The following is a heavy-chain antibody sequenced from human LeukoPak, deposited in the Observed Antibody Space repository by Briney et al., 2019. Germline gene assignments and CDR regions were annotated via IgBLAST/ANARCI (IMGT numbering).Heavy chain of an antibody. CDR3: ARESGAFASGYYYYGMDV. CDR1: GGSISSGGYY. CDR2: IYYSGST. D-gene: IGHD3-3*01. Sequence: SETLSLTCTVSGGSISSGGYYWTWIRQHPGKGLEWIGYIYYSGSTYYNPSLKSRVTISVDTSKNQFSLKLSSVTAADTAVYYRARESGAFASGYYYYGMDVWGQGTTVTVSS. V-gene: IGHV4-31*03. J-gene: IGHJ6*02.